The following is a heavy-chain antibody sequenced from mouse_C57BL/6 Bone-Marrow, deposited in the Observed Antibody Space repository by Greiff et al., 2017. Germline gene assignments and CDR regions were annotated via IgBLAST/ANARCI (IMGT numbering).Heavy chain of an antibody. J-gene: IGHJ1*03. V-gene: IGHV5-4*01. CDR3: ARDGARYWYFDV. CDR1: GFTFSSYA. CDR2: ISDGGSYT. Sequence: EVHLVESGGGLVKPGGSLKLSCAASGFTFSSYAMSWVRQTPEKRLEWVATISDGGSYTYYPDNVKGRFTISRDNAKNNLYLQMSHLKSEDTARYYCARDGARYWYFDVWGTGTTVTVSS.